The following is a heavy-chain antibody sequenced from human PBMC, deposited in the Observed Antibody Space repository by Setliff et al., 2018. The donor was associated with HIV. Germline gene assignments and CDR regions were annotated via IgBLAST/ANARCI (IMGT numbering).Heavy chain of an antibody. CDR2: INVNSGGT. J-gene: IGHJ4*02. CDR1: GYLFTGYY. D-gene: IGHD3-22*01. CDR3: ARGYFYDTSGHDDSFDY. V-gene: IGHV1-2*02. Sequence: SVKVSCKASGYLFTGYYMHWVRQAPGQGLEWMGWINVNSGGTKYAQKIQGRVTMTRDTSISTAYMEVSSLRSDDTAVYYCARGYFYDTSGHDDSFDYWGQGTLVTVSS.